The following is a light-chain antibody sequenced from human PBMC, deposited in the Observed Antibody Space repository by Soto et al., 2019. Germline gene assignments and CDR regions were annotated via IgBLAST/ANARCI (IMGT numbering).Light chain of an antibody. V-gene: IGKV1-5*01. CDR3: QQYNNYPRT. J-gene: IGKJ1*01. CDR2: DAS. Sequence: DIQMTQSPSTLSASIGDRVTITCRASESIRTWLAWYQHKPGKAPKFLIYDASSLERGVPSRFSGSGSGTEFTLTISNLQPDDCATYFCQQYNNYPRTFGQGTKVEIK. CDR1: ESIRTW.